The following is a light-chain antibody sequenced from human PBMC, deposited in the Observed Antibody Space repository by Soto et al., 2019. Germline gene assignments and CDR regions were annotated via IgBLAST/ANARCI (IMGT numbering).Light chain of an antibody. Sequence: EIVLTQSPSTLSLSPGERARLSCGASQSVSSSYLAWYQQKPGQAPRLLIYGVSTRATGVPVRFSGSGSGTDFTLTISRLEPEDFAMYYCQQYGSSPLTFGGGTKVDIK. CDR3: QQYGSSPLT. CDR1: QSVSSSY. CDR2: GVS. J-gene: IGKJ4*01. V-gene: IGKV3-20*01.